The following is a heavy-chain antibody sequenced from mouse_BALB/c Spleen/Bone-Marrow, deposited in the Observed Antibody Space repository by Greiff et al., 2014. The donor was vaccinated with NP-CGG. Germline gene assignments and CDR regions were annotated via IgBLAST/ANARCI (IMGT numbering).Heavy chain of an antibody. V-gene: IGHV3-1*02. CDR1: GYSITSGYS. CDR3: ARQNDGYLYYAMDY. Sequence: EVKVVESGPDLVKPSQSLSLTCTVTGYSITSGYSWRWIRQFPGNKLEWMGYIHYSGTTNYNPSLKSRISITRDTSKNQFFLQLNSVTSDDTATYYCARQNDGYLYYAMDYWGQGTSVTVSS. J-gene: IGHJ4*01. D-gene: IGHD2-3*01. CDR2: IHYSGTT.